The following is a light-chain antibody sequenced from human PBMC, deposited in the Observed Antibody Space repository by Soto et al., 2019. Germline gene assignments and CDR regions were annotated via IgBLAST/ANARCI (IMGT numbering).Light chain of an antibody. J-gene: IGKJ1*01. CDR2: KAS. Sequence: IVMTQSPDSLAVSLGERATINCKSSQSLLYTSNNKNYLAWYQQKPGKAPKLLIYKASTLQSGVPSRFSGSGSGTEFTLTISSLQPDDFATYYCQHYNSYSEAFGQGTKV. CDR3: QHYNSYSEA. CDR1: QSLLYTSNNKNY. V-gene: IGKV4-1*01.